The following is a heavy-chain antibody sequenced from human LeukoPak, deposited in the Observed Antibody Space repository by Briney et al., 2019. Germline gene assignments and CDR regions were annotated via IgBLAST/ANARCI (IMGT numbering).Heavy chain of an antibody. D-gene: IGHD1-26*01. CDR2: IYYSGST. Sequence: SQTLSLTCTVSGGSISSGDYYWSWIRQPPGKGLEWIGYIYYSGSTYYNPSLKSRVTIPVDTSKNQFSLKLSSVTAADTAVYYCARESMASDSESYRYWYFDLWGRGTLVTVSS. CDR1: GGSISSGDYY. V-gene: IGHV4-30-4*01. J-gene: IGHJ2*01. CDR3: ARESMASDSESYRYWYFDL.